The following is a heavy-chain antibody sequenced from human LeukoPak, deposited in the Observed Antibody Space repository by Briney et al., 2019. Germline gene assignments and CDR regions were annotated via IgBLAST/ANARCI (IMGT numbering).Heavy chain of an antibody. CDR2: IYYSGST. CDR3: ARGESSRDGYIY. Sequence: PSETLSLTCTVSGGSISSYYWSWIRQPPGKGLEWIGYIYYSGSTNYNPSLKSRVTISVDTSRNQFSLKLSSVTVADTAVYYCARGESSRDGYIYWGQGTLVTVSS. D-gene: IGHD5-24*01. V-gene: IGHV4-59*01. J-gene: IGHJ4*02. CDR1: GGSISSYY.